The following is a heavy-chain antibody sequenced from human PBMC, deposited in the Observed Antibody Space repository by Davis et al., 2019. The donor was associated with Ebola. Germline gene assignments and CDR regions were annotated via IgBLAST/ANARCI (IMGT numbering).Heavy chain of an antibody. D-gene: IGHD6-19*01. J-gene: IGHJ4*02. CDR1: GFTLSTYE. CDR3: TPWLVTGFDS. Sequence: PGGSLRLSCVASGFTLSTYEINWVRQAPGKGLEWVSYISSTGSNVYYADSVRGRFTSSRDSAKDSVYLQMNSLRVEDTAVYYCTPWLVTGFDSWGQGTLVTVSS. CDR2: ISSTGSNV. V-gene: IGHV3-48*03.